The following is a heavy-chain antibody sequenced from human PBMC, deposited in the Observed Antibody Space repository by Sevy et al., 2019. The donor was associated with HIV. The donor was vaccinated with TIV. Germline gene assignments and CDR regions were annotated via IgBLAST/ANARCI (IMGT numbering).Heavy chain of an antibody. CDR1: GFTFSNYA. CDR2: IWSDGAYQ. V-gene: IGHV3-33*01. J-gene: IGHJ4*02. CDR3: ARGGYYYDNAAYYALDS. Sequence: GGSLRLSCAATGFTFSNYAMHWVRQAPGKGLEWVAIIWSDGAYQYHGDSVKGRFSITRDNSKNTLYLQMNNVRVEDTAVYYCARGGYYYDNAAYYALDSWGQGTLVTVSS. D-gene: IGHD3-22*01.